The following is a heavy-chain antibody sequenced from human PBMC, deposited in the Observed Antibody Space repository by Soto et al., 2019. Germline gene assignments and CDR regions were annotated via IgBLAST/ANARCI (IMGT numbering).Heavy chain of an antibody. J-gene: IGHJ5*02. Sequence: QVQLVQSGAEVKKPGASGKVSCRASGYTFTNYGLPWGRKAPGKGLEWMGWTSAYNGNTNYAQKLQGRVTMTTDTSTSTAYMELRSLRSDDTAVYYCARIVGADRRWFDPWGQGTLVTVSS. CDR3: ARIVGADRRWFDP. D-gene: IGHD1-26*01. CDR2: TSAYNGNT. V-gene: IGHV1-18*01. CDR1: GYTFTNYG.